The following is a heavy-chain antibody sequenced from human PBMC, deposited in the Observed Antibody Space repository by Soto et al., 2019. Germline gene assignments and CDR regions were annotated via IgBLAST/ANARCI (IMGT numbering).Heavy chain of an antibody. V-gene: IGHV1-46*01. CDR1: GYTFTSYH. J-gene: IGHJ4*02. CDR3: ARRKDWNYGPYFDY. D-gene: IGHD1-7*01. Sequence: QVQLVQSGAEVKKPGASVKVSCKASGYTFTSYHMHWVRQAPGQGLEWMGIINPNGGSTSYPQRFQGRVTMTRDTSTSTVYMELSSLRSEDTALYYCARRKDWNYGPYFDYWGQGTLVTLSS. CDR2: INPNGGST.